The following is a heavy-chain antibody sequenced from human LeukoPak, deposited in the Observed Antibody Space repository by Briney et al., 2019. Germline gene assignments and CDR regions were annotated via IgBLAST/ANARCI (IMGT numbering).Heavy chain of an antibody. V-gene: IGHV4-34*01. CDR2: INHSGST. Sequence: SETLSLTCAVYGGSFSGYYWSWIRQPPGKGLEWIGEINHSGSTNYNPSLKSRVTISVDTSKNQFSLKLSSVTAADTAVYYCARALRYFDWLSRPYFDYWGQGTLVTVSS. CDR3: ARALRYFDWLSRPYFDY. CDR1: GGSFSGYY. J-gene: IGHJ4*02. D-gene: IGHD3-9*01.